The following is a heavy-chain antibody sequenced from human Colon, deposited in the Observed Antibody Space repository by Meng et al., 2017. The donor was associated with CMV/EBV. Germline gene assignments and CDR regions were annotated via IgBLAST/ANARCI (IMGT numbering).Heavy chain of an antibody. CDR3: ARGSSIVVAGTEYFDY. Sequence: SETLSLTCAVYGGSFSGYYWSWIRQPPGKGLEWIGEINHSGSTNYNPSLKSRVTISVDTSKNQFSLKLSSVTPEDTAVYYCARGSSIVVAGTEYFDYWGQGTLVTVSS. D-gene: IGHD6-19*01. CDR2: INHSGST. J-gene: IGHJ4*02. CDR1: GGSFSGYY. V-gene: IGHV4-34*01.